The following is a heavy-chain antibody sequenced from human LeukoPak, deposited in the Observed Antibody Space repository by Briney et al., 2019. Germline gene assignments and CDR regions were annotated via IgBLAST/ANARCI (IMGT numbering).Heavy chain of an antibody. CDR2: ISYDGSNK. D-gene: IGHD2-15*01. J-gene: IGHJ4*02. CDR1: GFTFSSYG. V-gene: IGHV3-30*18. Sequence: PGGSLRLSCAASGFTFSSYGMHWVRQAPGKGLEWVAVISYDGSNKYYADSVKGRFTISRDNSKNTLYLQMNSLRAEDTAVYYCAKGPSYCSGGSRYCNLVFDYWGQGTLVTVSS. CDR3: AKGPSYCSGGSRYCNLVFDY.